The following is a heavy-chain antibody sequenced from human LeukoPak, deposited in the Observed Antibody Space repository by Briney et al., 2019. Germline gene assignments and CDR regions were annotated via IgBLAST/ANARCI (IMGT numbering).Heavy chain of an antibody. CDR3: AKGDCTNGVCYLDY. Sequence: PGGSLRLSCAASGFTFDDYARHWVRQAPGKGLEWVSGISWNSGSIGYADSVKGRFTISRDNAKNSLYLQMNSLRAEDMALYYCAKGDCTNGVCYLDYWGQGTLVTVSS. CDR1: GFTFDDYA. D-gene: IGHD2-8*01. J-gene: IGHJ4*02. CDR2: ISWNSGSI. V-gene: IGHV3-9*03.